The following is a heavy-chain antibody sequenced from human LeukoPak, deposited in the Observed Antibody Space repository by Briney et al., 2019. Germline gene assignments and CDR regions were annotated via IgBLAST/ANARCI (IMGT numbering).Heavy chain of an antibody. CDR2: INPNSGGT. CDR3: ARAPAAIYWFDP. V-gene: IGHV1-2*02. D-gene: IGHD2-2*01. Sequence: ASVKVSCKASGYTFTGYYMHWVRQAPGQGLEWMGWINPNSGGTNYAQKFQGRVTMTRDTSISTAYMELSRLRSDDTAVYYCARAPAAIYWFDPCGQGTLVTVSS. J-gene: IGHJ5*02. CDR1: GYTFTGYY.